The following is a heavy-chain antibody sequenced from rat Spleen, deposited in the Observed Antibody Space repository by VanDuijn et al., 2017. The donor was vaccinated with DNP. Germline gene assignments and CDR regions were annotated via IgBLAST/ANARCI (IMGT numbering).Heavy chain of an antibody. CDR2: INSAGST. CDR3: ARLRPTGGFDY. D-gene: IGHD5-1*01. CDR1: GYSITSNY. V-gene: IGHV3-3*01. Sequence: EVQLQESGPGLVKPSQSLSLTCSVTGYSITSNYWGWIRKFPGNKLEWMGYINSAGSTNYNPSLKIRISITRDTSKNQFFLQVNSVTTEDTATYYCARLRPTGGFDYWGQGVMVTVSS. J-gene: IGHJ2*01.